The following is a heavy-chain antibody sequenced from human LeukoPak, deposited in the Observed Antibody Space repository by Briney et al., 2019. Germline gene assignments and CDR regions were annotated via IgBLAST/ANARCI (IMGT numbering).Heavy chain of an antibody. CDR1: GFTFSDYY. J-gene: IGHJ4*02. CDR2: ISSSGSTI. V-gene: IGHV3-11*01. Sequence: GGSLRLSCAASGFTFSDYYMSWIRQAPGKGLEWVSYISSSGSTIYYADSVKGRFTISRDNAKNSLYLQMNSLRAEGTAVYYCARADIVVVPASDYWGQGTLVTVSS. CDR3: ARADIVVVPASDY. D-gene: IGHD2-2*01.